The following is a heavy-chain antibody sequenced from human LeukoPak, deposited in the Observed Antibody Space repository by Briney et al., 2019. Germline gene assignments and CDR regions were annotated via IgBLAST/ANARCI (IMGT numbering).Heavy chain of an antibody. CDR3: ARENCSGGSCYSIYYYYYMDV. J-gene: IGHJ6*03. D-gene: IGHD2-15*01. Sequence: SETLSLTCTVSGGSISNYYWSWIRQPAGKGLEWIGRIYTSGSINYNPSLKSRVTMSVDTSKNQFSLKLSSVTAADTAVYYCARENCSGGSCYSIYYYYYMDVWGKGTTVTVSS. V-gene: IGHV4-4*07. CDR1: GGSISNYY. CDR2: IYTSGSI.